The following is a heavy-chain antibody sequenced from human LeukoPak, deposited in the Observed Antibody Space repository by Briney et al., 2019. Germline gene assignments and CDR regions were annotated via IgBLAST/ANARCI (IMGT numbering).Heavy chain of an antibody. CDR3: AKYYYDSSGYPYPLDY. CDR2: ISGSGGST. D-gene: IGHD3-22*01. Sequence: GGSLRLSCAASGFTFSSYAMSWVRQAPGKGLEWVSAISGSGGSTYYADSVKGRFTISRDNSKNTLYLQMNSLRAEDTAVYYCAKYYYDSSGYPYPLDYWGQGTLVTVSS. J-gene: IGHJ4*02. CDR1: GFTFSSYA. V-gene: IGHV3-23*01.